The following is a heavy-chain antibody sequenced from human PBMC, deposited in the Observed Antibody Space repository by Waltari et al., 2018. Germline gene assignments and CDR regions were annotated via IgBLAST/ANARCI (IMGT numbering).Heavy chain of an antibody. J-gene: IGHJ2*01. V-gene: IGHV4-38-2*01. CDR2: VPHSGGT. CDR1: GYPIGSGFY. CDR3: ARGGFDTNSYFDL. D-gene: IGHD2-8*01. Sequence: QVQLHESGPGLGKPSETLSLTCAVSGYPIGSGFYWGWIRQPPGKDLEWIGSVPHSGGTFYNPSLKSRVTISMDTSKNQLSLKVTSVTAADTAIYYCARGGFDTNSYFDLWGRGTLVTVSS.